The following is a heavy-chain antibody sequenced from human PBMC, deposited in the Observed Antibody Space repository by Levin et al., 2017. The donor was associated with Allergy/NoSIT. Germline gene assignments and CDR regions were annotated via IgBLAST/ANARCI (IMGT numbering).Heavy chain of an antibody. Sequence: SETLSLTCTVSGDSISSSTYFWAWIRQPPGKGLEWIGNIYYNGITYYNPSLKSRVTISVDTSRNQFSLKLTSVTAADTSVYYCARLKSDTYGSSTYVFDYWGQGVLVTVSS. V-gene: IGHV4-39*01. J-gene: IGHJ4*02. CDR3: ARLKSDTYGSSTYVFDY. CDR1: GDSISSSTYF. D-gene: IGHD3-10*01. CDR2: IYYNGIT.